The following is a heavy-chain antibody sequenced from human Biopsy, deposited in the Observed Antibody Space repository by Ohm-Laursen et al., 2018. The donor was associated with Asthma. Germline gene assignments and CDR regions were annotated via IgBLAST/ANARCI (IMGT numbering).Heavy chain of an antibody. CDR3: AREGVAGTHIED. CDR1: RFTYE. CDR2: ISYDGSSI. D-gene: IGHD6-19*01. J-gene: IGHJ4*02. V-gene: IGHV3-30-3*01. Sequence: SLRLSCSASRFTYEMHWVRQAPGKGLEWVAVISYDGSSIYYADSVKGRFTISRDNSKNTLSLQMNSLTAEDTAVYYCAREGVAGTHIEDWGQGTLVTASS.